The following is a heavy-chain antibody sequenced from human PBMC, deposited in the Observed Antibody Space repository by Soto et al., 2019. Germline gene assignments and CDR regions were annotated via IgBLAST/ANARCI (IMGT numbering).Heavy chain of an antibody. CDR1: GDSISSYY. V-gene: IGHV4-59*01. Sequence: QVQLQESGPGLVKPSETLSLTCAVSGDSISSYYCMWIRQPPGKVLESIGYLYYGRSANYNPSLKSRVTLSVDTSTNQCSLTLSSMIAADTSVYYCALRRMAVVTEYWGQGTLVTFSS. D-gene: IGHD3-22*01. CDR3: ALRRMAVVTEY. CDR2: LYYGRSA. J-gene: IGHJ4*02.